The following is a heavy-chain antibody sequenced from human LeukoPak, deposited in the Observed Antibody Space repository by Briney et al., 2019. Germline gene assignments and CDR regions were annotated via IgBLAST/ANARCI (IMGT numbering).Heavy chain of an antibody. V-gene: IGHV3-21*01. CDR2: ISSSSSYI. CDR1: GFIFSSYS. Sequence: NPGGSLRLSCAASGFIFSSYSMNWVRQAPGKGLEWVSSISSSSSYIYYADSVKGRFTISRDNAKNSLYLQMNSLRAEDTAVYYCARDWLSIAAAGTPIISFDYWGQGTLVTVSS. D-gene: IGHD6-13*01. J-gene: IGHJ4*02. CDR3: ARDWLSIAAAGTPIISFDY.